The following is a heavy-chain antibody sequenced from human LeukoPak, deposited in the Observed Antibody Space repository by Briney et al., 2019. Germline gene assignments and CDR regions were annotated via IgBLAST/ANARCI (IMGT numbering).Heavy chain of an antibody. J-gene: IGHJ6*04. CDR3: ARDFYGDDGHHPFDY. Sequence: SETLSLTCSVSGASISSYYWNWIRQSAGKGLEWVGRIYASGSTNYNPSLKSRVTISMDKSKNQFSLNLKSVTAADTAIYYCARDFYGDDGHHPFDYWGKGTTVTVSS. D-gene: IGHD2/OR15-2a*01. CDR1: GASISSYY. V-gene: IGHV4-4*07. CDR2: IYASGST.